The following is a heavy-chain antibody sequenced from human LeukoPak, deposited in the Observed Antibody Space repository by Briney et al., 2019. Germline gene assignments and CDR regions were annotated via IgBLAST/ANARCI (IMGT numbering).Heavy chain of an antibody. J-gene: IGHJ3*02. D-gene: IGHD3-22*01. CDR3: ARTYYYDSSGYYLDAFDI. CDR2: MNPNNGNT. V-gene: IGHV1-8*01. Sequence: ASVKVSCKASGYTFTSYDINWVRQATGQGLEWMGWMNPNNGNTGYAQKFQGRVTMTRNTSISTAYMELSSLRSEDTAVYYCARTYYYDSSGYYLDAFDIWGQGTMVTVSS. CDR1: GYTFTSYD.